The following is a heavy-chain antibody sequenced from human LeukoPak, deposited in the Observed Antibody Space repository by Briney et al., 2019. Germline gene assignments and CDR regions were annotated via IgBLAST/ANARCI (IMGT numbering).Heavy chain of an antibody. J-gene: IGHJ4*02. Sequence: SETLSLTCTVSGGSISSYYWTWIRQPPGKGLEWIGYIYSSGSTYYNPSLKSRVTISVDTSKNRFSLKLSTVTAADTAVYYCARRPTGDPKFDYWGRGTLVTVSS. D-gene: IGHD7-27*01. CDR1: GGSISSYY. CDR2: IYSSGST. V-gene: IGHV4-59*08. CDR3: ARRPTGDPKFDY.